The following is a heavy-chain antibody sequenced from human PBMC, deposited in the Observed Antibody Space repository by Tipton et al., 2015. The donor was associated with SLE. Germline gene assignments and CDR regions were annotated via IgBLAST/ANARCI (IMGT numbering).Heavy chain of an antibody. CDR2: ISYDGSNK. D-gene: IGHD3-22*01. J-gene: IGHJ4*02. CDR1: GFTFSSYG. V-gene: IGHV3-30*18. CDR3: AKAATMIVVVDPFDY. Sequence: SLRLSCAASGFTFSSYGMHWVRQAPGKGLEWVALISYDGSNKYYADSVKGRFTISRDNSKNTLYLQMNSLRAEDTAVYYCAKAATMIVVVDPFDYWGQGTQVTVSS.